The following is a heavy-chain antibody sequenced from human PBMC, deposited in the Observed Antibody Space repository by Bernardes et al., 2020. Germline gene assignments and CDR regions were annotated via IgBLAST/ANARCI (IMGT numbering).Heavy chain of an antibody. Sequence: GGSLRLSCSASGFTFSSYSMHWVRQAPGKGLEFVSDISTNGGSTYYADSVKGRFTISRDNSKNTLYLQMNSLRAEDTAVYYCAKTTVTRGDAFDIWGQGTMVTVSS. CDR3: AKTTVTRGDAFDI. D-gene: IGHD4-17*01. V-gene: IGHV3-64D*08. CDR2: ISTNGGST. CDR1: GFTFSSYS. J-gene: IGHJ3*02.